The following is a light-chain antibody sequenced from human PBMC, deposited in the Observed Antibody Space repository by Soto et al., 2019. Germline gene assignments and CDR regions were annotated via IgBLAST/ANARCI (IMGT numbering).Light chain of an antibody. CDR3: QQSYDISPIT. CDR1: QSISSY. CDR2: AAS. V-gene: IGKV1-39*01. J-gene: IGKJ5*01. Sequence: DTQMPRSPSSLSASVGDRVPITGRASQSISSYLNWYQVKPGKAPKLLIYAASTLQDGVPSRFSGSGSGTDFTLTINSLQPEDFASYYCQQSYDISPITFGQGTRLEI.